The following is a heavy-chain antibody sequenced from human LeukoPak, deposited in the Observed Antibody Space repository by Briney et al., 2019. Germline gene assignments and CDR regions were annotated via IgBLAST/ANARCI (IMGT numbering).Heavy chain of an antibody. V-gene: IGHV3-74*01. D-gene: IGHD5-12*01. CDR3: ARWWLRSVDY. CDR2: INGDGSST. CDR1: GFTFSSYW. J-gene: IGHJ4*02. Sequence: PGGSLRLSCAASGFTFSSYWMHWVRQAPGKGLVWVSRINGDGSSTIYADSVKGRFTISRDNAKNTLFLQMNSLRAEDTAVYYCARWWLRSVDYWGQGTLVTVSS.